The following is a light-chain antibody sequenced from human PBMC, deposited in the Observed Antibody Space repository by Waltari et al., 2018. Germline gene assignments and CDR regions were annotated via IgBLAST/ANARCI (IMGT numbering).Light chain of an antibody. CDR2: AAS. V-gene: IGKV1-5*01. CDR1: HDILFL. CDR3: QHYQNFSRA. J-gene: IGKJ1*01. Sequence: IQVTQSPSTLSASVGHSVTMTCRASHDILFLLAWYQQPPGRAPKLLIYAASQLESGVPSRFSGSESGKDFTLTITSLQPDDVATYYCQHYQNFSRAFGQGTKVEI.